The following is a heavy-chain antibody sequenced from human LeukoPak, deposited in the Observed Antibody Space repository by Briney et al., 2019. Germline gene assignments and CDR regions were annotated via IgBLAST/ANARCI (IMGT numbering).Heavy chain of an antibody. CDR3: ARDISGGSHVFDI. V-gene: IGHV4-34*01. D-gene: IGHD3-3*02. J-gene: IGHJ3*02. CDR1: GGSFSGYY. CDR2: INHSGST. Sequence: SETLSLTCAVYGGSFSGYYWSWIRQPPGKGLEWIGEINHSGSTNYNPSLKSRVTISLDTSKNQFSLQLNSVTAADTAVYYCARDISGGSHVFDIWGQGTMVTVSS.